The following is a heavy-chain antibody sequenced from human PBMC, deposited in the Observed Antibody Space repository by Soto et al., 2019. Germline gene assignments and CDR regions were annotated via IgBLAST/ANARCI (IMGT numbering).Heavy chain of an antibody. CDR2: IYYSGST. CDR1: GGSISSYY. V-gene: IGHV4-59*01. Sequence: PSETLSLTCTVSGGSISSYYWSWIRQPPGKGLEWIGYIYYSGSTNYNPSLKSRVTISVGTSKNQFSLKLSSVTAADTAVYYCARGYSSSRHYYYYYMDVWGKGTTVTVSS. CDR3: ARGYSSSRHYYYYYMDV. D-gene: IGHD6-13*01. J-gene: IGHJ6*03.